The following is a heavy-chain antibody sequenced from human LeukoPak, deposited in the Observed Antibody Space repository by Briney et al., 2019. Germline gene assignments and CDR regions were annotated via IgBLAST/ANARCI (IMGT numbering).Heavy chain of an antibody. CDR3: ARAGVDYYDSSGYLKAEYFQH. V-gene: IGHV4-30-4*01. J-gene: IGHJ1*01. D-gene: IGHD3-22*01. CDR2: IYYSGST. CDR1: GGSISSGDYY. Sequence: SETLSLTCTVSGGSISSGDYYWSWIRQPPGKGLEWIGYIYYSGSTYYNPSLKSRVTISVDTSKNQFSLKLSSVTAADTAVYYCARAGVDYYDSSGYLKAEYFQHWGQGTLVTVSS.